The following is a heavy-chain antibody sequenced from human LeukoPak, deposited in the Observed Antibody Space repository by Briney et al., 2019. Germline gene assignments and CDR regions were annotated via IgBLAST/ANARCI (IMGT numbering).Heavy chain of an antibody. CDR3: ARSNFYDSSAQGGGAFDI. Sequence: SQTLSLTCIVSGGSISSGRFYWSWIRQPAGKGLEWIGRIFTSGSTNYNPSLKSRVSISVNTSKNQFSLKLSSVTAADTAVYYCARSNFYDSSAQGGGAFDIWGQGTMVTVSS. V-gene: IGHV4-61*02. J-gene: IGHJ3*02. CDR2: IFTSGST. D-gene: IGHD3-22*01. CDR1: GGSISSGRFY.